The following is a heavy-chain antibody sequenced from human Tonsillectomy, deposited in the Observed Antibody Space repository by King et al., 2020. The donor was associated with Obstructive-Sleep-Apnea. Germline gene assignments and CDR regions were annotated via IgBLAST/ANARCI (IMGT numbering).Heavy chain of an antibody. Sequence: VQLVESGAEVKKPGESLKISCKGSGYGLSNYWIAWVRQMSGKGLEWMGIVYPDDSDTTYNPSFQGHVTFSADVSIKTAYLHWSSVKASDTAIYYCARYDTAGYVDYWGQGALVTVSS. CDR2: VYPDDSDT. J-gene: IGHJ4*02. D-gene: IGHD3-22*01. CDR1: GYGLSNYW. CDR3: ARYDTAGYVDY. V-gene: IGHV5-51*01.